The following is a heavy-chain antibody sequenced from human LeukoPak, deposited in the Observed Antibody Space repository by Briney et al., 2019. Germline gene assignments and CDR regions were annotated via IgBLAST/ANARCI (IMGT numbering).Heavy chain of an antibody. CDR1: GFTFSSYN. Sequence: GGALRLSCAASGFTFSSYNMNWVRQAPGKGLEWVSYISSSGSTIYYADSVKGRFTISRDNAKNSLYLQMNSLRAEDTAVYYCAELGITMIGGVWGKGTTVTISS. CDR3: AELGITMIGGV. J-gene: IGHJ6*04. V-gene: IGHV3-48*03. D-gene: IGHD3-10*02. CDR2: ISSSGSTI.